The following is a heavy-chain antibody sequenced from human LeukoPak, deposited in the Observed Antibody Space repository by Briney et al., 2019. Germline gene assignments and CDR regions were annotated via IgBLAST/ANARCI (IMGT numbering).Heavy chain of an antibody. D-gene: IGHD7-27*01. Sequence: SETLSLTCTVSGGSISSYYWSWIRQPPGKGLEWIGYIYYSGSTNYNPSLKSRVTISVDTSKNQFSLKLSSVTAADTAVYYCARLENWALLDYWGQGTLVTVSS. CDR1: GGSISSYY. J-gene: IGHJ4*02. CDR2: IYYSGST. CDR3: ARLENWALLDY. V-gene: IGHV4-59*12.